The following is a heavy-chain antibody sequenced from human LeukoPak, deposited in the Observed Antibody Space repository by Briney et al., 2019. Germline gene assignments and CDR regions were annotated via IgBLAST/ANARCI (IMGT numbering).Heavy chain of an antibody. Sequence: ASVKVSCKASGYTFTGYYMHWVRQAPGQGLEWMGWINPNSGGTNYAQKFQGRVTMTRDTSISTAYMELSRLRSDDTAVYYCARRDWGATTGYFDYWGQGTLVTVSS. J-gene: IGHJ4*02. D-gene: IGHD1-26*01. V-gene: IGHV1-2*02. CDR1: GYTFTGYY. CDR3: ARRDWGATTGYFDY. CDR2: INPNSGGT.